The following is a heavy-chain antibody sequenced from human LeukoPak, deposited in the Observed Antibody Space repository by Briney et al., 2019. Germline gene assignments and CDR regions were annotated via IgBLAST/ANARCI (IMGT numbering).Heavy chain of an antibody. D-gene: IGHD2-2*01. CDR2: INHSGST. J-gene: IGHJ3*02. CDR1: CGSFSGYY. CDR3: ARTDIVVVPAANHDAFDI. Sequence: PSETLSLTCAVYCGSFSGYYWSWIRQPPGKGLEWIEEINHSGSTNYNPSLKSRVTISVDTSKNQFSLKLSSVTAADTAVYYCARTDIVVVPAANHDAFDIWGQGTMVTVSS. V-gene: IGHV4-34*01.